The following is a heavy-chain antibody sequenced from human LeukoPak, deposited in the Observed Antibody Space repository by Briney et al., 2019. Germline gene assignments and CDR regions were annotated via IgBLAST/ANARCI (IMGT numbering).Heavy chain of an antibody. V-gene: IGHV4-34*01. Sequence: SGTLSLTCAVFRGSLGIYYSTWVRDPPGKGRERIGEIKSSGRTNNNTSLSRRVTRSLDLSKSQYSLKLTSVAAADTAVYYCGKIGAYYLYYYKVVWAKGTTVTVS. J-gene: IGHJ6*03. CDR1: RGSLGIYY. D-gene: IGHD1-26*01. CDR2: IKSSGRT. CDR3: GKIGAYYLYYYKVV.